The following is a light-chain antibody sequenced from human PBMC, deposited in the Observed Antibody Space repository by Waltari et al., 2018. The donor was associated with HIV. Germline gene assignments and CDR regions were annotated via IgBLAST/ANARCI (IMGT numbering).Light chain of an antibody. V-gene: IGKV4-1*01. CDR2: WAS. Sequence: DIVLTQSPDSLAVSLGERATMNCKSSQSVFYSSNNKNYIAWYQQKPRQPPKLLIYWASTRESGVPDRFSGSGSGTDFTLTISSLQAEDVAVYYCQQYSITPVTFGQGTKLEIK. J-gene: IGKJ2*01. CDR1: QSVFYSSNNKNY. CDR3: QQYSITPVT.